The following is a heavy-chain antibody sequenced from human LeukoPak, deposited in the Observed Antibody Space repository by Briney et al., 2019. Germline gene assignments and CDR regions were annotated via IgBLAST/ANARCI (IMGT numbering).Heavy chain of an antibody. Sequence: GESLKIFCKGSGYSFTSYWIGWVRQMPGKGLEWMGIIYPGDSDTRYSPSFQGQVTISADKSISTAYLQWSSLKASDTAMYYCARSYYDILTGYYPTGYDYWGQGTLVTVSS. V-gene: IGHV5-51*01. CDR2: IYPGDSDT. CDR3: ARSYYDILTGYYPTGYDY. J-gene: IGHJ4*02. CDR1: GYSFTSYW. D-gene: IGHD3-9*01.